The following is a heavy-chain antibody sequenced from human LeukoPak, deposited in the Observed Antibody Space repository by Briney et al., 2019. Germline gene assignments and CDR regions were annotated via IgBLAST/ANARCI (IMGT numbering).Heavy chain of an antibody. J-gene: IGHJ4*02. CDR2: IYPGDSDT. CDR3: ARHAGSESSPPLE. CDR1: XYSFTSYW. Sequence: SLKISCXXSXYSFTSYWIGWVRQRPGKGLEWMGIIYPGDSDTRYSPSFQGQVTISADKSISTAYLQWSSLKASDTAMYYCARHAGSESSPPLEWGQGTLVTVSS. V-gene: IGHV5-51*01. D-gene: IGHD1-26*01.